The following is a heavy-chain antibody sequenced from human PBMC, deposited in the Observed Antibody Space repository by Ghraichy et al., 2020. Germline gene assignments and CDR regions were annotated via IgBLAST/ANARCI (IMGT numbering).Heavy chain of an antibody. J-gene: IGHJ6*02. D-gene: IGHD6-13*01. CDR1: GYTFTSYD. CDR3: ARVGGQYSSSWYLSQRYYYYYGMDV. CDR2: MNPNSGNT. V-gene: IGHV1-8*01. Sequence: ASVKVSCKASGYTFTSYDINWVRQATGQGLEWMGWMNPNSGNTGYAQKFQGRVTMTRKTSISTAYMELSSLRSEDTAVYYCARVGGQYSSSWYLSQRYYYYYGMDVWGQGTTVTVSS.